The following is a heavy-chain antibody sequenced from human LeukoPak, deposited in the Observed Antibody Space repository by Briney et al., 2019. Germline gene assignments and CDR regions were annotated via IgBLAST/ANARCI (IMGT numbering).Heavy chain of an antibody. CDR1: GFTFSNAW. V-gene: IGHV3-7*01. Sequence: GGSLRLSCAASGFTFSNAWMNWVRQAPGKGLEWVANINEDGSQKYYVDAVKGPFTISRDNAKDSLYLQMNSLRAEDTAVYYCARGYGGFNIWGQGTMVTVSS. CDR2: INEDGSQK. CDR3: ARGYGGFNI. J-gene: IGHJ3*02. D-gene: IGHD5-18*01.